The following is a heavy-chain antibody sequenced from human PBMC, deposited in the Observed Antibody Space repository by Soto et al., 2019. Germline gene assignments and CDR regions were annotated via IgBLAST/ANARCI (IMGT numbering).Heavy chain of an antibody. CDR1: GFTFSNYA. Sequence: EAQLLESGGGLVQPGGSLRLSCAASGFTFSNYAMSWVRQAPGKGLEWVSAISGSGDRTYYADSVKGRFTISGDNSKNTLYRKMNSLRGGDTAVYYCARYRYGDPLWGQDDFDYWGQGTLVTVSS. J-gene: IGHJ4*02. CDR3: ARYRYGDPLWGQDDFDY. D-gene: IGHD4-17*01. V-gene: IGHV3-23*01. CDR2: ISGSGDRT.